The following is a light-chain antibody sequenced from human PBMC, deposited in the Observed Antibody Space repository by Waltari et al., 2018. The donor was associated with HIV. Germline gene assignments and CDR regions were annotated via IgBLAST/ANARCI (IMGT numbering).Light chain of an antibody. CDR3: AAWDDSLSGVV. CDR1: SSNIGSTL. J-gene: IGLJ2*01. V-gene: IGLV1-47*01. Sequence: QPVLTQPPSASGHPGQRVTISCSGTSSNIGSTLVYWYQQLPGTAPELLIYRNNQRPSGVPDRFSGSKSGTSASLAISGLRSEDEADYYCAAWDDSLSGVVFGGGTKLTVL. CDR2: RNN.